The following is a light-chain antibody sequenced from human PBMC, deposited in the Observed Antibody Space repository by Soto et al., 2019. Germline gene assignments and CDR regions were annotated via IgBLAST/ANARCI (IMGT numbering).Light chain of an antibody. V-gene: IGKV1-39*01. CDR2: AAS. J-gene: IGKJ1*01. CDR3: QQSYTPPRT. CDR1: QTIIGY. Sequence: DIQMTQSPSSLSASIGDSITITCRASQTIIGYLNWYQQKPGKAPRLLINAASNLQSGVPSRFRGSGSETDFTLTITSLQPEDFATYYCQQSYTPPRTFGQGTKVDIK.